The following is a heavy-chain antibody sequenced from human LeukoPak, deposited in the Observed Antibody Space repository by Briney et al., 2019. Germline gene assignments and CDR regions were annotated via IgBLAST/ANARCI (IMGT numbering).Heavy chain of an antibody. CDR2: INSDGSST. CDR3: AKPRGSGYDFDY. CDR1: GFTFSSYG. J-gene: IGHJ4*02. Sequence: GGSLRLSCAASGFTFSSYGMRWVRQAPGKGPEWVSRINSDGSSTSYADSVKDRFTISKDNAKNMLYLQMNSLRAEDTAVYYCAKPRGSGYDFDYWGQGTLVTVSS. V-gene: IGHV3-74*01. D-gene: IGHD5-12*01.